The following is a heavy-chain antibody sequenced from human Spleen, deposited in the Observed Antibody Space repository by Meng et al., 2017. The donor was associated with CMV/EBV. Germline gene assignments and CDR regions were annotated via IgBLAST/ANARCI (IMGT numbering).Heavy chain of an antibody. J-gene: IGHJ4*02. D-gene: IGHD4-11*01. CDR1: GFTFSIYT. Sequence: GESLKISCAASGFTFSIYTMNWVRQAPGKGLEWVANINQDGSKKHYVDSVKGRFTVSRDNAKNSLYLQMNSLRAEDTAVYYCARDFRDLQGYWGQGTLVTVSS. CDR2: INQDGSKK. CDR3: ARDFRDLQGY. V-gene: IGHV3-7*01.